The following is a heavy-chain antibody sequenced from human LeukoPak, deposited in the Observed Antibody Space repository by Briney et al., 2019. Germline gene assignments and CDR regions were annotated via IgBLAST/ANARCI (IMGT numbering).Heavy chain of an antibody. D-gene: IGHD3-10*01. CDR1: GFTLSSYW. V-gene: IGHV3-7*01. J-gene: IGHJ6*03. CDR2: IKQDRSEK. Sequence: GGSLRLSCAASGFTLSSYWMSWVRQAPGKGLEWVANIKQDRSEKYYVDSVKGRFTISRDNAKNTLYLQMNSLKGDDTAVYYCAKDSAFYYIDVWGKGTTVIISS. CDR3: AKDSAFYYIDV.